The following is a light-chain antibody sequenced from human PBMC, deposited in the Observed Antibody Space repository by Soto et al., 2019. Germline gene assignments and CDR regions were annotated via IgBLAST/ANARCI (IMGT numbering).Light chain of an antibody. CDR2: GAS. J-gene: IGKJ1*01. Sequence: EIVLTQSPGTLSLSPGERATLSCRASHSVNTNYLAWYQQKPGQAPRLLIYGASSRATGIPDRFSGSGSGTDFTLTITRLEHEDVAVYYCQQYGTSRTFGQGTKVEIK. CDR3: QQYGTSRT. CDR1: HSVNTNY. V-gene: IGKV3-20*01.